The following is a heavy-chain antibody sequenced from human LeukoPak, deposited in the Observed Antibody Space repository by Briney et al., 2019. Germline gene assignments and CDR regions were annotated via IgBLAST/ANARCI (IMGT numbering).Heavy chain of an antibody. V-gene: IGHV4-39*01. CDR3: ARLGRSQGGLNGMDV. Sequence: PSETLSLTCTVSGGSISNNNYYWGWIRQPPGKGLEWIGSLYYSGSTYYNPSLQSRVSISVDTSKNQFSLNLSSVTAADTAVYYCARLGRSQGGLNGMDVWGQGTTVTVSS. CDR2: LYYSGST. CDR1: GGSISNNNYY. D-gene: IGHD1-26*01. J-gene: IGHJ6*02.